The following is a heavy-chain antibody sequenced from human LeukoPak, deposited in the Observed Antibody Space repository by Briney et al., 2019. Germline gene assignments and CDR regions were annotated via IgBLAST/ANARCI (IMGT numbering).Heavy chain of an antibody. J-gene: IGHJ4*02. Sequence: GASVKVPCKVSGSTLTVLSTHWVGQAPGKGLERMGGFDPEDGETIYAQKFQGRVTMTEDTSTDTAYKELTSLKSEDTAVYYCATVGYSYGPEHNYYFDYWGQGTLVTVSS. CDR3: ATVGYSYGPEHNYYFDY. CDR2: FDPEDGET. CDR1: GSTLTVLS. D-gene: IGHD5-18*01. V-gene: IGHV1-24*01.